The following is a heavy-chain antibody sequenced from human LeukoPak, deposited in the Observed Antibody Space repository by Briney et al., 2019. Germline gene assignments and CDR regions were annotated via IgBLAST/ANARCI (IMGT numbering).Heavy chain of an antibody. CDR2: INHSGST. V-gene: IGHV4-34*01. Sequence: KPSETLSLTCAVYGGSFSGYFLSWIRQSPGKGLDWIGEINHSGSTNYNPSLKSRVTISVDTSKNQFSLKLNSVTAADTAVYCCARIQAGLRRDPDYCWGQGTLVTVSS. J-gene: IGHJ4*02. D-gene: IGHD5-12*01. CDR1: GGSFSGYF. CDR3: ARIQAGLRRDPDYC.